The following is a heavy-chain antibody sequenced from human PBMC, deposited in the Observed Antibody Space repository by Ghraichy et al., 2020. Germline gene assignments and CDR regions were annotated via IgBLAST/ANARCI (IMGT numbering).Heavy chain of an antibody. CDR1: GFTFGDYA. D-gene: IGHD6-13*01. J-gene: IGHJ4*02. CDR2: IRSKAYGGTT. CDR3: TRELQLKYSSSWYDFDY. Sequence: GGSLRLSCTASGFTFGDYAMSWVRQAPGKGLEWVGFIRSKAYGGTTEYAASVKGRFTISRDDSKSIAYLQMNSLKTEDTAVYYCTRELQLKYSSSWYDFDYWGQGTLVTVSS. V-gene: IGHV3-49*04.